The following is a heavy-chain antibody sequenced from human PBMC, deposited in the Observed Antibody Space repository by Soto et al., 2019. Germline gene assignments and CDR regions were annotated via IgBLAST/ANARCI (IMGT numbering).Heavy chain of an antibody. J-gene: IGHJ4*02. CDR3: ARDRSSSWYQYYFDY. Sequence: ASVKVSCKASGYTFTSYYMHWVRQAPGQGLGWMGIINPSGGSTSYAQKFQGRVTMTRDTSTSTVYMELSSLRSEDTAVYYCARDRSSSWYQYYFDYWGQGTLVTVSS. CDR2: INPSGGST. CDR1: GYTFTSYY. D-gene: IGHD6-13*01. V-gene: IGHV1-46*01.